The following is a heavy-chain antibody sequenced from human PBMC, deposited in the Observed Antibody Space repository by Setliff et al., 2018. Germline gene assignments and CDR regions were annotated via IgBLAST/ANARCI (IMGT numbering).Heavy chain of an antibody. V-gene: IGHV3-23*01. D-gene: IGHD3-3*01. J-gene: IGHJ4*02. CDR3: AKDLASWSPDR. CDR1: GFTFSIYS. Sequence: GGSLRLSCAASGFTFSIYSMSWVRQAPGKGLEWVALISATGGATYYADSVKGRFTIFRDNSKNSLYLQMNDLRAEDTAVYYCAKDLASWSPDRWGLGTLVTAPQ. CDR2: ISATGGAT.